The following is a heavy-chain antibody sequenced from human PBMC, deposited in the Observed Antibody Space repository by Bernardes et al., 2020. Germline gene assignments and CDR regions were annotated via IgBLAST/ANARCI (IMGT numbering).Heavy chain of an antibody. V-gene: IGHV3-74*01. CDR3: ARLGVGG. D-gene: IGHD1-26*01. CDR1: GFIFSDYW. Sequence: GGSLRLSRAASGFIFSDYWMHWVRQAPGKGLVWVSRINSDGSSKSYADSVKGRFTISRDNAKNMLNLQMNSLRVDDTAVYYCARLGVGGWGQGTLVTVSS. J-gene: IGHJ4*02. CDR2: INSDGSSK.